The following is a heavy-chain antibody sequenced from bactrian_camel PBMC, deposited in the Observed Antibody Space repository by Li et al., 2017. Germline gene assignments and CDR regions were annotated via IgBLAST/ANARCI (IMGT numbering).Heavy chain of an antibody. V-gene: IGHV3-3*01. Sequence: VQLVESGGGSVQTGGSLRLSCVVSGHSRGSNCVGWYRLPPGRAPAEREGIAAIRRSGGETWYAGSVKGRFTISENNDKNVLYLQMNSLKPEDTGTYYCAAQYTGISGCYATSLAPASFDYWGQGTQVTVS. D-gene: IGHD1*01. CDR3: AAQYTGISGCYATSLAPASFDY. CDR1: GHSRGSNC. J-gene: IGHJ4*01. CDR2: IRRSGGET.